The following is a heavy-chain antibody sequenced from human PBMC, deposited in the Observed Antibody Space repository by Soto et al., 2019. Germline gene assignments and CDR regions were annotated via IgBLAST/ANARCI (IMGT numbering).Heavy chain of an antibody. CDR1: GYSFTSYW. D-gene: IGHD5-12*01. J-gene: IGHJ6*02. V-gene: IGHV5-51*01. CDR2: IYPGDSDT. Sequence: GESLKISCKGSGYSFTSYWIGWVRQMPGKGLDCMGIIYPGDSDTRYSPSFQGQVTISADKSISTASLQWSSLKASDTAMYYCARRDGYKHYYYGMDVWGQGTTVTVSS. CDR3: ARRDGYKHYYYGMDV.